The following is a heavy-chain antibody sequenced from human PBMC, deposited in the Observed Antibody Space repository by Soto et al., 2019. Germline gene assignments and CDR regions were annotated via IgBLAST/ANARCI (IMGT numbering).Heavy chain of an antibody. J-gene: IGHJ6*03. Sequence: GESLKISCKGSGYSFTSYWIGWVRQMPGKGLEWMGIIYPGDSDTRYSPSFQGQVTISADKSISTAYLQWSSLKASDTAMYYCARQSYGSGSYYNVPYYYYMDVWGKGTTVTVSS. CDR2: IYPGDSDT. V-gene: IGHV5-51*01. CDR3: ARQSYGSGSYYNVPYYYYMDV. D-gene: IGHD3-10*01. CDR1: GYSFTSYW.